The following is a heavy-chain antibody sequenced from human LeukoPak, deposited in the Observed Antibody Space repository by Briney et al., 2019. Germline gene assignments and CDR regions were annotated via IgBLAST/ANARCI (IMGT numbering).Heavy chain of an antibody. Sequence: ASVKVSCKASGYTFTSYGISWVRQAAGQGLEWMGLISAYNGNTNYAQKLQGRVTMTTDTSTSTAYMELRSLRSDDTAVYYCAREKGYYDILTGYYNEHLESGSMDYWGQGTLVTVSS. V-gene: IGHV1-18*01. D-gene: IGHD3-9*01. CDR2: ISAYNGNT. CDR3: AREKGYYDILTGYYNEHLESGSMDY. CDR1: GYTFTSYG. J-gene: IGHJ4*02.